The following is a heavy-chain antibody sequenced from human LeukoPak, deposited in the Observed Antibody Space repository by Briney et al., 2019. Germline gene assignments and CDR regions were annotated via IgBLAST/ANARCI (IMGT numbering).Heavy chain of an antibody. J-gene: IGHJ6*02. Sequence: SETLSLTCTVSGGSISSHYWSWIRQPPGKGLEWIGYIYYSGSTNYSPSLKSRVSIFLDTSKNQFSLNVTSVTAADTAVYYCARHPYYYYGMDVWGQGTTVTVSS. CDR1: GGSISSHY. V-gene: IGHV4-59*08. CDR2: IYYSGST. D-gene: IGHD2-21*01. CDR3: ARHPYYYYGMDV.